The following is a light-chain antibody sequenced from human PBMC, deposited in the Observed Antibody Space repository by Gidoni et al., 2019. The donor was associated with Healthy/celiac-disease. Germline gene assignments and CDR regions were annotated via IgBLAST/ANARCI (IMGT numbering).Light chain of an antibody. CDR1: QSISSY. Sequence: DIQMTKSPSSLSASVGDRVTITCRASQSISSYLNWYQQKPGKAPKLLIYTTSSLQSGVPSRFSGSGSGTDFTLTISSLQPEDFATYYCQQTYSTQYTFGQXTKLEIK. CDR2: TTS. CDR3: QQTYSTQYT. V-gene: IGKV1-39*01. J-gene: IGKJ2*01.